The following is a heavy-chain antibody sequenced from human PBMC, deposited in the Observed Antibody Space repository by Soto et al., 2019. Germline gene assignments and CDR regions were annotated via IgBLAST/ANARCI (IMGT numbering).Heavy chain of an antibody. V-gene: IGHV4-59*01. CDR3: VRDYCSGSSCYSRGNWFDP. Sequence: SATLSLICTVSGGSISSYYWSWIRQPPWKGLKWIGYIYYSGSTNYNPSLKSRVTISVDTSKNQFSLKLSSVTAADTAVYYCVRDYCSGSSCYSRGNWFDPWGQGTLVTVSS. CDR2: IYYSGST. CDR1: GGSISSYY. D-gene: IGHD2-15*01. J-gene: IGHJ5*02.